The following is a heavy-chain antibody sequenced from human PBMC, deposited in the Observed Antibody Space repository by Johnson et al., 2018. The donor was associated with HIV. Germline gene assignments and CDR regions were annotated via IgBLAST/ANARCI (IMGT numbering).Heavy chain of an antibody. CDR2: IKQDGSEK. CDR3: ARAEIAGRLYTAFDI. CDR1: GFTVSSNY. J-gene: IGHJ3*02. D-gene: IGHD6-6*01. Sequence: VQLVESGGGLVQPGGSLRLSCAASGFTVSSNYMSWVRQAPGKGLEWVANIKQDGSEKNYMDSVRGRFTISRDNAKNSLYLQMNSLRADDTALYYCARAEIAGRLYTAFDIWGQGTVVTVSS. V-gene: IGHV3-7*01.